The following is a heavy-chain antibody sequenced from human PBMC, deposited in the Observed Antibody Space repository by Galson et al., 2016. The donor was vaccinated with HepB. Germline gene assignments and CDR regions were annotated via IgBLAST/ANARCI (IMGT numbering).Heavy chain of an antibody. J-gene: IGHJ6*04. D-gene: IGHD1-7*01. Sequence: SLRLSCAASGFSLSSYWMSWVRQAPGKGLEWVAVISYDGTRKYYTDSVKGRFTVSRDDSKNRLYLQMNTLRPEDTAVYYCARDQKYSGTDFYFAMDVWGKGATVTVSS. V-gene: IGHV3-30*13. CDR2: ISYDGTRK. CDR1: GFSLSSYW. CDR3: ARDQKYSGTDFYFAMDV.